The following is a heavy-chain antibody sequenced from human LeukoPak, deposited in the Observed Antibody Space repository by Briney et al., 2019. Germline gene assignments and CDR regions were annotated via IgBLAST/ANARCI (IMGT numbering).Heavy chain of an antibody. D-gene: IGHD3-10*01. J-gene: IGHJ3*02. V-gene: IGHV6-1*01. Sequence: SQTLSLTCDISGASVSSNSVTWNWIRQSPSRGLEWLGRTYYRSKWFNDYAVSVKSRITINPDTSKNQFSLQLNSVTPEDTAVYYCARGVFPAFDIWGQGTMVAVSS. CDR2: TYYRSKWFN. CDR3: ARGVFPAFDI. CDR1: GASVSSNSVT.